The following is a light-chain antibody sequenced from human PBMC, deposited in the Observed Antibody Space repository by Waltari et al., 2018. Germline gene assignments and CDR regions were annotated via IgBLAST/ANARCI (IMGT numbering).Light chain of an antibody. CDR2: GAS. V-gene: IGKV3-20*01. J-gene: IGKJ1*01. Sequence: EIVLTQSPGTLSLSPGERATLSCRASQSVSRALAWYQQKPGQAPRLLISGASNRATGIPDRFSGSGSGTDFSLTISSLESEDFAVYYCQHYVRLPATFGQGTKVEIK. CDR3: QHYVRLPAT. CDR1: QSVSRA.